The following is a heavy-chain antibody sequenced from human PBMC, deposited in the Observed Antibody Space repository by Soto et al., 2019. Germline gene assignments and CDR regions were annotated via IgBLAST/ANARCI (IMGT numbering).Heavy chain of an antibody. V-gene: IGHV3-30-3*01. CDR3: ARDIDLTGTSYYFDY. Sequence: GGSLRLSCAASGFTFSSYAMHWVRQAPGKGLEWVAVISYDGSNKYYADTVKGRFTISRDNSKNTLYLQMNSLRAEDTAVYYCARDIDLTGTSYYFDYWGQGTMVTVYS. D-gene: IGHD1-7*01. CDR2: ISYDGSNK. J-gene: IGHJ4*02. CDR1: GFTFSSYA.